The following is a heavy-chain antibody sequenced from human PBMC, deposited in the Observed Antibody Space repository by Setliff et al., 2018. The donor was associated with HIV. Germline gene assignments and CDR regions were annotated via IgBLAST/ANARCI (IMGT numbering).Heavy chain of an antibody. D-gene: IGHD1-1*01. V-gene: IGHV4-39*01. Sequence: SETLSLTCTVSGGSFTDSDYYWAWVRQAPGKGLEWIGSIYHSGPTYYNPSLKGRITMFVDTSRNQFSLRLTYVTATDTAVYFCARLEQLINWFDPWGQGTLVTVSS. CDR2: IYHSGPT. CDR3: ARLEQLINWFDP. J-gene: IGHJ5*02. CDR1: GGSFTDSDYY.